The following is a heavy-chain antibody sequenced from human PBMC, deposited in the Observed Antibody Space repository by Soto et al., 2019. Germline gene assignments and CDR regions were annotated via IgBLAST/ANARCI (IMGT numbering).Heavy chain of an antibody. CDR1: GFTLSSYG. D-gene: IGHD6-13*01. V-gene: IGHV3-30*18. Sequence: GGSLRLSCAASGFTLSSYGMHWVRQAPGKGLEWVAVISYDGSNKYYADSVKGRFTISRDNSKNTLYLQMNSLRAEDTAVYYCAKGGYSSSWPFDYWGQGTLVTVSS. J-gene: IGHJ4*02. CDR3: AKGGYSSSWPFDY. CDR2: ISYDGSNK.